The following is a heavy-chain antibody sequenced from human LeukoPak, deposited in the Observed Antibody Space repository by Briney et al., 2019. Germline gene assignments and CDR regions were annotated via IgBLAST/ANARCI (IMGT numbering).Heavy chain of an antibody. V-gene: IGHV1-18*01. D-gene: IGHD5-12*01. CDR2: ISAYNGNT. CDR1: GYTFTSYG. CDR3: ARDSKLLATLFDY. J-gene: IGHJ4*02. Sequence: ASVKVSFTASGYTFTSYGISWVRQAPGQGREWVGWISAYNGNTNYAQKLQGRVTMTTDTSTSTAYMELRSLGSDDTAVYYCARDSKLLATLFDYWGQGTLVTVSS.